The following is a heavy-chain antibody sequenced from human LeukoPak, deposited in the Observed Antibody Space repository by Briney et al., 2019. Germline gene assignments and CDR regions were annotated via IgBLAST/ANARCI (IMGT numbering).Heavy chain of an antibody. CDR1: GFTFSSYS. CDR3: AKDSDIAAAGYFFDC. V-gene: IGHV3-48*04. D-gene: IGHD6-13*01. J-gene: IGHJ4*02. CDR2: ISSSSSTI. Sequence: GGSLNLSCAASGFTFSSYSMNWVCQAPGEGLEWVSYISSSSSTIYYADSVKGRFTISRDNAKNSLYLQMNSLRAEDTAVYYCAKDSDIAAAGYFFDCWGQGALVTVSS.